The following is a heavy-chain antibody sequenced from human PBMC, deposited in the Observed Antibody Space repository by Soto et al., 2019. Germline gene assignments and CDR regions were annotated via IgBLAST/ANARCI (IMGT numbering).Heavy chain of an antibody. V-gene: IGHV4-59*08. D-gene: IGHD2-15*01. CDR3: ARRYRGTFDY. J-gene: IGHJ4*02. CDR2: IYYSGST. CDR1: GGSISSYY. Sequence: SETLSLSWTVSGGSISSYYWSWIRQPPGKGLEWIGYIYYSGSTNYNPSLKSRVTISVDTSKNQFSLKLSSVTAADTAVYYCARRYRGTFDYWGQGTLVTVSS.